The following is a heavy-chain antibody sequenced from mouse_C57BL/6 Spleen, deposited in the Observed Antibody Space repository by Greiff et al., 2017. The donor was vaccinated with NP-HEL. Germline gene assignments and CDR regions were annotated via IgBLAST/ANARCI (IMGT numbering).Heavy chain of an antibody. J-gene: IGHJ2*01. CDR3: ARYGTTVVADY. CDR1: GYTFTSYW. Sequence: QVQLQQPGAELVKPGASVKMSCKASGYTFTSYWITWVKQRPGQGLEWIGDIYPGSGSTNYNEKFKSKATLTVDTSSRTAYMQLSSLTSEDSAVYYCARYGTTVVADYWGQGTTLTVSS. D-gene: IGHD1-1*01. V-gene: IGHV1-55*01. CDR2: IYPGSGST.